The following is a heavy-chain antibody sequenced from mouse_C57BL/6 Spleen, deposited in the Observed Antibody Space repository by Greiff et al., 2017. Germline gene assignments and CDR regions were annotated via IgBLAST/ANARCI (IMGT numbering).Heavy chain of an antibody. D-gene: IGHD2-3*01. CDR2: IYPGSGNT. CDR1: GYSFTSYY. Sequence: VQLQQSGPELVKPGASVTISCKASGYSFTSYYIHWVKQRPGQGLEWIGGIYPGSGNTKYNEKFKGKATLTADTSSSTAYMHLSSLTSEDSAVYYCARWDDGYAFDYWGQGTTLTVSS. V-gene: IGHV1-66*01. J-gene: IGHJ2*01. CDR3: ARWDDGYAFDY.